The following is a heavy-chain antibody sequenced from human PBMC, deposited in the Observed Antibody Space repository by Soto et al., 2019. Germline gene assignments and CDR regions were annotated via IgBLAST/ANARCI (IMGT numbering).Heavy chain of an antibody. Sequence: EVQLVESGGGLVKPGGSLRLSCAASGFTFSSYSMNWVRQAPGKGLEWVSSISSSSSYIYYAASVKGRFTISRDNDKNSLYLQMNSLRAEDTAVYYCARGDFWSGYYSASRACIDYWGQGTLVTVSS. CDR3: ARGDFWSGYYSASRACIDY. J-gene: IGHJ4*02. CDR2: ISSSSSYI. D-gene: IGHD3-3*01. V-gene: IGHV3-21*01. CDR1: GFTFSSYS.